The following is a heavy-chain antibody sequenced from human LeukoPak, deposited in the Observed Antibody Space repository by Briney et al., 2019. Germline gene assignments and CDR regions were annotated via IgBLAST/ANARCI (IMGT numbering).Heavy chain of an antibody. CDR3: ARGHLLYNWFDP. V-gene: IGHV4-34*01. Sequence: SETLSLTCAVYGGSFSGYYWSWIRQPPGKGLEWIGEINHSGSTNYNPSLKSRVTISVDTSKNQFSLKLSSVTAAHTAVYYCARGHLLYNWFDPWGQGTLVTVSS. J-gene: IGHJ5*02. D-gene: IGHD2-2*01. CDR1: GGSFSGYY. CDR2: INHSGST.